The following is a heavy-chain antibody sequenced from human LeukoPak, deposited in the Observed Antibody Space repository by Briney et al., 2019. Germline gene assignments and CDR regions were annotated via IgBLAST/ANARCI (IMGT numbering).Heavy chain of an antibody. CDR2: IYYSGGT. V-gene: IGHV4-59*01. CDR3: ARDRRSWYDY. J-gene: IGHJ4*02. D-gene: IGHD6-13*01. Sequence: SETLSLTCTVSGGSISSYYWSWIRQPPGKGLEWIGYIYYSGGTNYNPSLKSRVTISVDTSKNQFSLKLSSVTAADTAVYYCARDRRSWYDYWGQGTLVTVSS. CDR1: GGSISSYY.